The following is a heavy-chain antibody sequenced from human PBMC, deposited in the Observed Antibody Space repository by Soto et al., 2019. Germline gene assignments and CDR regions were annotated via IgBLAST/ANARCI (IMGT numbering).Heavy chain of an antibody. V-gene: IGHV1-46*01. J-gene: IGHJ4*02. Sequence: ASVKVSCKASGYTFTDYYIHWVRQAPGQGLEWMGMIKPSGGSTNYAQEFQGRVTITRDTSASTAYMELSSLRSEDTAVYYCARSIVVVTALDYWGQGALVTVSS. CDR3: ARSIVVVTALDY. CDR2: IKPSGGST. D-gene: IGHD2-21*02. CDR1: GYTFTDYY.